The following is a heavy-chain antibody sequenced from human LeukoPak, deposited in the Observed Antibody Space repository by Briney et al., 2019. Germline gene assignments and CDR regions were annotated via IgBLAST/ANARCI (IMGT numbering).Heavy chain of an antibody. CDR3: AKDPLTMRRYGDYGLVYFQH. Sequence: GGSLRLSCAASGFTFSSYAMHWVRQAPGKGLEWVAVISYDGSNKYYADSVKGRFTISRDNSKNTLYLQMNSLRAEDTAVYYCAKDPLTMRRYGDYGLVYFQHWGQGTLVTVSS. D-gene: IGHD4-17*01. CDR1: GFTFSSYA. CDR2: ISYDGSNK. J-gene: IGHJ1*01. V-gene: IGHV3-30-3*01.